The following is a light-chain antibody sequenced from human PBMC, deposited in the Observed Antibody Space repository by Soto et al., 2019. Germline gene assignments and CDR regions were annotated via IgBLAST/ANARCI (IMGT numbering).Light chain of an antibody. CDR1: QSLLHITGETF. Sequence: DVVMTQSPLSLSVTPGQPASISCKSSQSLLHITGETFLFWYLQKPGQSPQLLIYEVSTRVSGGPDRFSGSGSGRDFTLEISRVETDDVGIYYCMQSTQLPPPFGQGTRLGIE. CDR3: MQSTQLPPP. CDR2: EVS. J-gene: IGKJ5*01. V-gene: IGKV2D-29*02.